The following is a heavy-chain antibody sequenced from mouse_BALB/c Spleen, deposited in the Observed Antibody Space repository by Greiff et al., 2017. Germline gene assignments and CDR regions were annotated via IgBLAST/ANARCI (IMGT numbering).Heavy chain of an antibody. CDR2: IDPSDSYT. CDR3: ARCDYDGFAY. D-gene: IGHD2-4*01. J-gene: IGHJ3*01. Sequence: VQLQQPGAELVKPGSSVKLSCKASGYSFTSYWMHWVKQRPGQGLEWIGDIDPSDSYTNYNQKFKGKATLTVDKSSSTAYMRLSSLPSEDSAVYDCARCDYDGFAYWGQGTLVTVSA. CDR1: GYSFTSYW. V-gene: IGHV1-69*02.